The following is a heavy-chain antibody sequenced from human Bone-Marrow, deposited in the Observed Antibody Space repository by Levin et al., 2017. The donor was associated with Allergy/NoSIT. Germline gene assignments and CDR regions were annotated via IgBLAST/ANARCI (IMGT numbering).Heavy chain of an antibody. V-gene: IGHV4-39*01. CDR2: IYYSGTT. CDR1: GGSISSSSYY. CDR3: ASDVLSSSWRGVDY. J-gene: IGHJ4*02. Sequence: PSETLSLTCSVSGGSISSSSYYWGWIRQPPGKGLEWIGSIYYSGTTYYNPSLKSRVTISVDTSKNQFSLKLNSVTAADTAVYYCASDVLSSSWRGVDYWGQGTLVTVSS. D-gene: IGHD6-13*01.